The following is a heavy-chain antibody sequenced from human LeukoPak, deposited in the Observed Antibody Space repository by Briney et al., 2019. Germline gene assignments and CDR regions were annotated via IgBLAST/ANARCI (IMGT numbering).Heavy chain of an antibody. CDR3: ARGRGYSSTWSRPPNWFDP. CDR2: MDTSGNS. J-gene: IGHJ5*02. D-gene: IGHD6-13*01. V-gene: IGHV4-4*07. Sequence: SETLSLTCTVSGGSISNYYWSWIRRPAGKGLEWIGRMDTSGNSNYNPSLKSRVTMSLDTSKNQFSLKLISVTAADTAVYYCARGRGYSSTWSRPPNWFDPWGQGTLVTVSS. CDR1: GGSISNYY.